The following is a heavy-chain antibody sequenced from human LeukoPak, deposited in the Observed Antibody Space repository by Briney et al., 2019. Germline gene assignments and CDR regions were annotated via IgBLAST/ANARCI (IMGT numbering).Heavy chain of an antibody. D-gene: IGHD3-3*01. CDR1: GFNFSTYA. J-gene: IGHJ4*02. Sequence: AGGSLRLSCAASGFNFSTYAMTWVRQVPGKGLQWVSSITGGGGTTDYTASVKGRFTISRDNSKNMLFLQMNSLSADDRAIYYCARASGTNGYYQLPINSWGQGILVTVSS. V-gene: IGHV3-23*01. CDR3: ARASGTNGYYQLPINS. CDR2: ITGGGGTT.